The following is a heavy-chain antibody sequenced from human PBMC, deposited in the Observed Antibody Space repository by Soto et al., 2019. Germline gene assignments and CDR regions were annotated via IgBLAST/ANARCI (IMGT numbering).Heavy chain of an antibody. CDR2: INAGNGNT. D-gene: IGHD6-13*01. Sequence: ASVNVSCKASGYTFTSYAMHWVRQAPGQRLEWMGWINAGNGNTKYSQKFQGRVTITRDTSASTAYMELSSLRSEDTAVYYCARDLAAAGDYWGQGTLVTVSS. J-gene: IGHJ4*02. CDR1: GYTFTSYA. CDR3: ARDLAAAGDY. V-gene: IGHV1-3*01.